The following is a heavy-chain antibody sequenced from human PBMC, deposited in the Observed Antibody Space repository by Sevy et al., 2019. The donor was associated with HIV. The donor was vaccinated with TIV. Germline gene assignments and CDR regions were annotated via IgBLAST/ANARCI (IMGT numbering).Heavy chain of an antibody. CDR2: INQDGSVK. Sequence: GGSLRLSCAASGFSFRSYWMSWVRQAPGKGLEWVANINQDGSVKYYLDSVVGRFTISRDSARNSVYLQINSLRADDTARYYCARTGAYADTYYHHYAMDVWGQGTSVTVSS. CDR1: GFSFRSYW. J-gene: IGHJ6*02. D-gene: IGHD4-17*01. CDR3: ARTGAYADTYYHHYAMDV. V-gene: IGHV3-7*03.